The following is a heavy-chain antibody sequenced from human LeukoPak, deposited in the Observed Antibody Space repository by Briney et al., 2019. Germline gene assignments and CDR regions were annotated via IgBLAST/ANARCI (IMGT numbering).Heavy chain of an antibody. CDR1: GFWFSNYA. V-gene: IGHV3-23*01. J-gene: IGHJ4*02. CDR3: ARVQWLVGTGYSEY. Sequence: GGSLRLSCAASGFWFSNYAMTWVRQAPGKGLEWVSFIGGSGDTKHYEESVKGRFTISRDNSRNTLYLQMDNLRAEDTAIYFCARVQWLVGTGYSEYWDQGTLVTVSS. CDR2: IGGSGDTK. D-gene: IGHD6-19*01.